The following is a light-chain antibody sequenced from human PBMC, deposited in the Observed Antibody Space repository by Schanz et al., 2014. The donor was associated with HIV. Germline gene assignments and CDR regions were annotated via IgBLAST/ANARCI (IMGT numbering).Light chain of an antibody. V-gene: IGLV2-14*03. Sequence: QSALTQPASVSGSPGQSISFSCTGTSSDVASYNYISWYQQHPGKAPKLLIYDVTNRPSGVSNRFSGSKSGNTASLTISGLQAEDEAVYYCSSYTSSSTPYVFGSGTKLTVL. J-gene: IGLJ1*01. CDR3: SSYTSSSTPYV. CDR2: DVT. CDR1: SSDVASYNY.